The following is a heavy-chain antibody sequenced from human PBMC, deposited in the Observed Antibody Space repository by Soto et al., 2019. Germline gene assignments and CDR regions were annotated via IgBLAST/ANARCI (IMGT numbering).Heavy chain of an antibody. CDR1: GFTFSSYG. Sequence: QVQLVESGGGVVQPGRSLRLSCAASGFTFSSYGMHWVRQAPGKGLEWVAVISYDGSNKYYADSVKGRFTISRDNSKNTLYLQMNSLSAEDTAVYYCAKGCIVVVGSDAFDIWGQGTMVTVSS. D-gene: IGHD3-22*01. V-gene: IGHV3-30*18. J-gene: IGHJ3*02. CDR3: AKGCIVVVGSDAFDI. CDR2: ISYDGSNK.